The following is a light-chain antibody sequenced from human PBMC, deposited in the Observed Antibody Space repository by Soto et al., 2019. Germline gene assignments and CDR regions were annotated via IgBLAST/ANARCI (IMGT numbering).Light chain of an antibody. CDR1: QGIRND. CDR2: AAS. J-gene: IGKJ1*01. V-gene: IGKV1-6*01. Sequence: AIQMTQSPSSLSASVGDRVTITCRASQGIRNDLGWYQQKPGKAPNLLIYAASSIQSGVLSRFSGSGSGTDFTLTISSLQHEDFATYYCLQDYNYPRTFGQGTKVEIK. CDR3: LQDYNYPRT.